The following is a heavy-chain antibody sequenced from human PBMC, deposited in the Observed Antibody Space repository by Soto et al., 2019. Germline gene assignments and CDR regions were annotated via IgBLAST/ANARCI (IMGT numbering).Heavy chain of an antibody. CDR2: IIPIFGTA. V-gene: IGHV1-69*12. J-gene: IGHJ4*02. CDR1: GGTFSSYA. D-gene: IGHD6-13*01. CDR3: ARGECRYSSSWYAIGD. Sequence: QVQLVQSGAEVKKPGSSVKVSCKASGGTFSSYAISWVRQAPGQGLEWMGGIIPIFGTANYAQKFQGRVTSTADESTGTACMELSSLRSEDTAVYYCARGECRYSSSWYAIGDWGQGTLVTVSS.